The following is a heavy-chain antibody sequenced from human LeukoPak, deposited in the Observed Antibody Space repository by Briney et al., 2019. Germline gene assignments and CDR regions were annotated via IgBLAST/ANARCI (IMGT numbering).Heavy chain of an antibody. CDR1: GYTFSIYN. CDR2: INPSGGT. V-gene: IGHV1-46*01. CDR3: AREGVAGTGLDY. J-gene: IGHJ4*02. D-gene: IGHD6-13*01. Sequence: ASVKVSCKESGYTFSIYNMHWVRQAPGQGLEWMGIINPSGGTSYAQKLQGRITMTRDTSTVCMELSSLRSEDTAFYYCAREGVAGTGLDYWGQGTLVTVSS.